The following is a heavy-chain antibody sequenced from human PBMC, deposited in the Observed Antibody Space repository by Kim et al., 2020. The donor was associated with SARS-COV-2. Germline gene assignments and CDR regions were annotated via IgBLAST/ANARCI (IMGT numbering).Heavy chain of an antibody. Sequence: RGNTNSNPSLRSRVTMSVDTPNNQFSLKLSSVTAADTAVYYCARDGYGMDVWGQGTTVTVSS. CDR2: RGNT. J-gene: IGHJ6*02. CDR3: ARDGYGMDV. V-gene: IGHV4-4*07.